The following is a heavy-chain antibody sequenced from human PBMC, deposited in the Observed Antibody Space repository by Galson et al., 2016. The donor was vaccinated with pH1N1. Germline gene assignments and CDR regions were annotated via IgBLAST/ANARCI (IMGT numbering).Heavy chain of an antibody. CDR3: AKVVRGSSWPSFDY. J-gene: IGHJ4*02. Sequence: SLRLSCAASGFTFNKYGMHWVRQAPGRGLEWVAVISYDGSNKYYADSVKGRFTISRDDSKNMLYLQMNSLRAEDTAVYYCAKVVRGSSWPSFDYWAQGTLVIVSS. D-gene: IGHD6-13*01. V-gene: IGHV3-30*18. CDR1: GFTFNKYG. CDR2: ISYDGSNK.